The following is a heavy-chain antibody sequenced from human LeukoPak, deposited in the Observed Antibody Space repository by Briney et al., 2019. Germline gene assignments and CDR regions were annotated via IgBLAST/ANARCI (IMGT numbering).Heavy chain of an antibody. CDR3: ARQAISGYSYGLSGYYYMDV. Sequence: SETLSLTCTVYGGSFSNYYWTWIRQPPGKGLEWSGEINHSGSTNYNPSLKSRVTISVDTSQNQFSLKLSSVTATDTAVYYCARQAISGYSYGLSGYYYMDVWGKGTTVTISS. V-gene: IGHV4-34*01. CDR1: GGSFSNYY. CDR2: INHSGST. J-gene: IGHJ6*03. D-gene: IGHD5-18*01.